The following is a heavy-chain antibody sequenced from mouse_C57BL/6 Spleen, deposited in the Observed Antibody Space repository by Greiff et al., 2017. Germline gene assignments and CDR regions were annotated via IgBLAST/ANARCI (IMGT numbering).Heavy chain of an antibody. J-gene: IGHJ1*03. CDR1: GYTFTDYN. CDR3: ARESAYWYFDV. Sequence: EVNLVESGPELVKPGASVKIPCKASGYTFTDYNMDWVKQSHGKSLEWIGDINPNNGGTIYNQKFKGKATLTVDKSSSTAYMELRSLTSEDTAVYYCARESAYWYFDVWGTGTTVTVSS. D-gene: IGHD6-1*01. V-gene: IGHV1-18*01. CDR2: INPNNGGT.